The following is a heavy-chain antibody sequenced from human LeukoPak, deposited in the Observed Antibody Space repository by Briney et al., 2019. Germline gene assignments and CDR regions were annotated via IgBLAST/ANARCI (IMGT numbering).Heavy chain of an antibody. Sequence: SQTLSLTCTVSGGSISSGGYYWSWIRQHPGKGLEWIGYIYYSGSTYYNPSLKSRVTISVDTSKNQFSLKLSSVTAADTAVYYCARFFTGYAYCFDYWGQGTLVTVSS. V-gene: IGHV4-31*03. CDR2: IYYSGST. J-gene: IGHJ4*02. D-gene: IGHD3-9*01. CDR3: ARFFTGYAYCFDY. CDR1: GGSISSGGYY.